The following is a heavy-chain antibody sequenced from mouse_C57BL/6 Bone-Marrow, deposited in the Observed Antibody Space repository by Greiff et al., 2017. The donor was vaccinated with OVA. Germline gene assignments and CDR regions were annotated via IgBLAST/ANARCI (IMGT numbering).Heavy chain of an antibody. D-gene: IGHD2-4*01. Sequence: VQLQQSGAELVRPGASVTLSCKASGYTFTDYEMHWVRQTPVHGLEWIGAIDPETGGTAYNQKFKGKAILTADTSSSTAYMVLRSLTSEDSAVDYCTTGDYEDAMDYWGQGTSVTVSS. J-gene: IGHJ4*01. V-gene: IGHV1-15*01. CDR1: GYTFTDYE. CDR2: IDPETGGT. CDR3: TTGDYEDAMDY.